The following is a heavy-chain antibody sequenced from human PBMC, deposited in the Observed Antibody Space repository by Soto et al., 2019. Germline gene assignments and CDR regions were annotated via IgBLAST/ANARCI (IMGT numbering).Heavy chain of an antibody. CDR2: ISAYNGNT. J-gene: IGHJ6*02. CDR3: ARGPWAYYDFWTGYFNRYYYYYGMDV. V-gene: IGHV1-18*01. CDR1: GYTFTSYG. Sequence: ASVKVSCKASGYTFTSYGISWVRQAPGQGLEWMGWISAYNGNTNYAQKLQGRVTMTTDTSTSTAYMELRSLRSDDTAVCYCARGPWAYYDFWTGYFNRYYYYYGMDVWGQGTTVTVSS. D-gene: IGHD3-3*01.